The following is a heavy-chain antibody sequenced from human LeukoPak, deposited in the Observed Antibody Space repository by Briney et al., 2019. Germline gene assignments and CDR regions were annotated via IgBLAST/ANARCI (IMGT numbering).Heavy chain of an antibody. Sequence: GGSLRLSCAASGFTFSGYAMSWVRQAPGKGLEWVSAISGSGGSTYYADSVKGRFTISRDNSKNTLYLQMNSLRAEDTAVYYCAKAAYYYDSSGYSYWYFDLWGRGTLVTVSS. D-gene: IGHD3-22*01. V-gene: IGHV3-23*01. CDR2: ISGSGGST. CDR3: AKAAYYYDSSGYSYWYFDL. CDR1: GFTFSGYA. J-gene: IGHJ2*01.